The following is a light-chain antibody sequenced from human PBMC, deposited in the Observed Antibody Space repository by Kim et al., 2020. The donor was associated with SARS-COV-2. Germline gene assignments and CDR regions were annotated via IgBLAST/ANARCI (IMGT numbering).Light chain of an antibody. J-gene: IGLJ3*02. CDR2: DTN. CDR3: LLSFSGARGV. V-gene: IGLV7-46*01. CDR1: TRSVTSCNY. Sequence: TSTRPWCCHTRSVTSCNYPCWYQNRPGQAPRTLIYDTNHRHSWIPARDAGSVLGGKAALTLSGAQPDDEAEDYCLLSFSGARGVFGGGTQLTVL.